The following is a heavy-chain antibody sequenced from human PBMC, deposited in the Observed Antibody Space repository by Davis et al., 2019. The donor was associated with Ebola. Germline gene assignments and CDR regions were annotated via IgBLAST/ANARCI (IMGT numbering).Heavy chain of an antibody. CDR3: ARLSASSWFHGMDV. Sequence: GESLKISCKDSGNSFTSHWIGWVRQMPGKGLEWMGIIYTGDSDTRYSPSFRGQVTISADKSIKTAFLQWSGLKASDTAMYYCARLSASSWFHGMDVWGQGTTVAVSS. J-gene: IGHJ6*02. V-gene: IGHV5-51*01. CDR1: GNSFTSHW. CDR2: IYTGDSDT. D-gene: IGHD1-26*01.